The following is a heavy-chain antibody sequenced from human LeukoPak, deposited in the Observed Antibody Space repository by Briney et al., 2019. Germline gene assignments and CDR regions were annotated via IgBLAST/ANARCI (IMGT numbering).Heavy chain of an antibody. CDR2: IYNSENT. D-gene: IGHD6-19*01. V-gene: IGHV4-4*09. CDR3: ARFHSGPSGWYVLWYFDL. CDR1: GSAFSSYY. Sequence: NPAETLPISCSVSGSAFSSYYGKRIRVPAAKKQKWIGYIYNSENTKSNSSLTSRVTMSVDTSKNQFFLKLSSVTAADTAVYYCARFHSGPSGWYVLWYFDLWGRGTLVTVSS. J-gene: IGHJ2*01.